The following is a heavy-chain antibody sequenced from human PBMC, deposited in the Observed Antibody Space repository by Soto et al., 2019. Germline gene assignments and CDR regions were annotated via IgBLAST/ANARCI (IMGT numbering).Heavy chain of an antibody. J-gene: IGHJ1*01. CDR3: AREDVSSGYAGTFHH. Sequence: PGGSLRLSCAASGFTFSQSVIHWVRQAPGKGLEWVALISHDGINKQYPDSVKGRFTISRDNSKNTLSLQMDSLRAEDTAVYYCAREDVSSGYAGTFHHWGQGTQVTVSS. CDR2: ISHDGINK. CDR1: GFTFSQSV. V-gene: IGHV3-30-3*01. D-gene: IGHD3-22*01.